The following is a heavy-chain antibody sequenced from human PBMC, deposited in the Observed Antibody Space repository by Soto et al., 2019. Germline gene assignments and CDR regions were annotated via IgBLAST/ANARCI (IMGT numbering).Heavy chain of an antibody. CDR3: ASYQPGEEDYYYYYMDV. CDR1: GGTFSSYT. J-gene: IGHJ6*03. D-gene: IGHD2-2*01. Sequence: QVQLVQSGAEVKKPGSSVKVSCKASGGTFSSYTISWVRQAPGQGLEWMGRIIPILGIANYAQKLQGRVTITADKSTSTAYMELSSLRSEDTAVYYCASYQPGEEDYYYYYMDVWGKGTTVTVSS. V-gene: IGHV1-69*02. CDR2: IIPILGIA.